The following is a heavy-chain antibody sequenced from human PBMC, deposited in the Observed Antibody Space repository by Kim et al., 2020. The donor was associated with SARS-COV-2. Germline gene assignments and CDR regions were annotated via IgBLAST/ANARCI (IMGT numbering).Heavy chain of an antibody. CDR3: ARGYTGTTPN. J-gene: IGHJ4*01. CDR2: IDPKNGGT. CDR1: GYTFTGHF. D-gene: IGHD1-7*01. Sequence: ASVKVSCKASGYTFTGHFMHWVRQVPGQGLEWMGGIDPKNGGTTYTEKFRGRATMTRDTSTSTAYMELSGLTSDDTAVYFCARGYTGTTPNWGQGTLVTVSS. V-gene: IGHV1-2*02.